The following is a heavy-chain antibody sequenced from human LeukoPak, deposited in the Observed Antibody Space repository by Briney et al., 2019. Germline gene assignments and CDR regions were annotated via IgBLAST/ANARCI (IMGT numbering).Heavy chain of an antibody. CDR2: INPNTGVT. CDR3: ARSSPTYYFDSSGYYYGDY. Sequence: EASVKVSCKASAYSFTDYYIHWVRQAPGQGLEWMGRINPNTGVTDYAQIFKGRVTMTRDTSISTAYMELSRLGSDDTVVYYCARSSPTYYFDSSGYYYGDYWGQGTLVTVSS. CDR1: AYSFTDYY. J-gene: IGHJ4*02. D-gene: IGHD3-22*01. V-gene: IGHV1-2*05.